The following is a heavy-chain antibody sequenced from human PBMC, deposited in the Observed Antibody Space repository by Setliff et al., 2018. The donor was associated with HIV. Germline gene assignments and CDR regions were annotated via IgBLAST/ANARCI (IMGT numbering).Heavy chain of an antibody. V-gene: IGHV4-61*09. D-gene: IGHD6-19*01. CDR2: IYTSGSP. J-gene: IGHJ4*02. CDR3: ARWVYNSAWSLDY. Sequence: PSETLSLTCSVSGGSVNSGNYHWAWIRQPAGKGLEWIGHIYTSGSPHYKSSLTSRLTISLDTSRNQFSLKLTSVTAADPATYYCARWVYNSAWSLDYWGQGTLVTVSS. CDR1: GGSVNSGNYH.